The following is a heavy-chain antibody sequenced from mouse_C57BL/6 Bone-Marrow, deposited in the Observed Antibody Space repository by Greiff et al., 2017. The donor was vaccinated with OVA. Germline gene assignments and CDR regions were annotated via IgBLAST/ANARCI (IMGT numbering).Heavy chain of an antibody. Sequence: EVQLQESGGGLVQPKGSLKLSCAASGFSFNTYAMNWVRQAPGKGLEWVARIRSKSNNYATYYADSVKDRFTISRDDSESMLYLQMNNLKTEDTAMYYCVRHSGYYYAMDYWGQGTSVTVSS. CDR1: GFSFNTYA. V-gene: IGHV10-1*01. J-gene: IGHJ4*01. D-gene: IGHD2-14*01. CDR2: IRSKSNNYAT. CDR3: VRHSGYYYAMDY.